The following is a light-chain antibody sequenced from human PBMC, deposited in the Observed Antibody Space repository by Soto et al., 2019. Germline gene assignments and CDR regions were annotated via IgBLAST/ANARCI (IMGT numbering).Light chain of an antibody. Sequence: EIVLTQSPGTLSLSPGERATLSCRASQSLRSSYLAWYQQKSGQAPRLLMYGTSSRAIGIPDRFSGRGSGTDFTLTISRLEPEDFAVYYCQQYGSSPLTFGGGTKVDI. CDR2: GTS. CDR1: QSLRSSY. J-gene: IGKJ4*01. CDR3: QQYGSSPLT. V-gene: IGKV3-20*01.